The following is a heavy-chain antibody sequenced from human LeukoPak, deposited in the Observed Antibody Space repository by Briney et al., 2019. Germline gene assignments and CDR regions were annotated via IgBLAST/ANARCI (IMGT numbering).Heavy chain of an antibody. D-gene: IGHD3-22*01. CDR1: GFTFSSYW. CDR2: IEQDGSEK. V-gene: IGHV3-7*01. Sequence: GGSLRLSCAASGFTFSSYWMSWVRQAPGKGLEWVANIEQDGSEKYYVDSVKGRFIISRDNAKKSLYLQMNRLRAEDTAVYYCARDSQGGVNSGYYPIDYWGQGVLVTVSS. J-gene: IGHJ4*02. CDR3: ARDSQGGVNSGYYPIDY.